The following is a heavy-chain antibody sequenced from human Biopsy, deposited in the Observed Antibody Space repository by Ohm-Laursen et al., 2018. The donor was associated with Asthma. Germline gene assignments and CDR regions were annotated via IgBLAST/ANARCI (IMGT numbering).Heavy chain of an antibody. V-gene: IGHV4-39*01. CDR1: GGSITSSSYY. CDR3: ARHDHRWDTYADF. CDR2: MYHSGSP. J-gene: IGHJ4*02. D-gene: IGHD2-2*01. Sequence: SETLSLTCTVSGGSITSSSYYWGWIRQPPGKGMEWIGSMYHSGSPYYHPSLKSRATISVDTSKNHLSLKMSSVTAADTAVYYCARHDHRWDTYADFWGQGTLVTVSS.